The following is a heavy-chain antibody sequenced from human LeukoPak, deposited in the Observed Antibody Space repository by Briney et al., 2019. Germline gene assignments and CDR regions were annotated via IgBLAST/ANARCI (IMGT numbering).Heavy chain of an antibody. CDR2: ISYDGSNK. D-gene: IGHD1-7*01. V-gene: IGHV3-30*04. CDR3: ARDRPDGELELAFDY. CDR1: GFTFSSYA. Sequence: PGRSLRLSCAASGFTFSSYAMHWVRQAPGKGPEWVAVISYDGSNKYYADSVKGRFTISRDNAKNSLYLQMNSLRAEDTAVYYCARDRPDGELELAFDYWGQGTLVTVSS. J-gene: IGHJ4*02.